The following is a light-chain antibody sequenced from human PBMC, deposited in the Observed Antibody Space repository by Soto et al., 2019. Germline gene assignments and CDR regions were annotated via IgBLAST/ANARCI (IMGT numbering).Light chain of an antibody. CDR3: QQYGSSPGT. V-gene: IGKV3-20*01. Sequence: EIVLTQSPGTLSLSPGERATLSCRAGQSVSSSYLAWYQQKPGQAPRLLIYGASSRATGIPDRFSGSGSGTDFTLTISRLEPEDFAVYYCQQYGSSPGTFGQGTKVDIK. J-gene: IGKJ1*01. CDR1: QSVSSSY. CDR2: GAS.